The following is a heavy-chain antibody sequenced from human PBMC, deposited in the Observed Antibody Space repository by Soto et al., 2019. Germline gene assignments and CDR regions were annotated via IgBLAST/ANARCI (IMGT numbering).Heavy chain of an antibody. D-gene: IGHD1-1*01. J-gene: IGHJ4*02. Sequence: PGGSLRLSCAASGFTFSSYGMHWVRQAPGKGLEWVAVISYDGSNKYYADSVKGRFTISRDNSKNTLYLQMNSLRAEDTAVYYCARLSVTSANQYPTVYSGQAILVTVSS. CDR1: GFTFSSYG. V-gene: IGHV3-30*03. CDR2: ISYDGSNK. CDR3: ARLSVTSANQYPTVY.